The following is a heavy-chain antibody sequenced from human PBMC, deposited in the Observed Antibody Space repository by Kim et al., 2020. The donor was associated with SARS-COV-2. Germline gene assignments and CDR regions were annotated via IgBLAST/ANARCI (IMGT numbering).Heavy chain of an antibody. J-gene: IGHJ3*02. D-gene: IGHD3-10*01. Sequence: GGSLRLSCAASGFTFSSYGMHWVRQAPGKVLEWVAVIWYDGSNKYYADSVKGRFTISRDNSKNTLYLQMNSLRAEDTAVYYCAKDSMVRGALDAFDIWGQGTMVTVSS. CDR3: AKDSMVRGALDAFDI. V-gene: IGHV3-33*06. CDR1: GFTFSSYG. CDR2: IWYDGSNK.